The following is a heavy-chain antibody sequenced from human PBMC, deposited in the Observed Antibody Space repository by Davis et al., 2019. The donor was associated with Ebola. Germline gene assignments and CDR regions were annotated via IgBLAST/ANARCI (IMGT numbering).Heavy chain of an antibody. CDR2: ISAYNGNT. J-gene: IGHJ4*02. Sequence: ASVKVSCKASGYTFTSYGISWVRQAPGQGLEWMGWISAYNGNTNYAQKLQGRVTMTTDTSTSTAYMELRSLRSDDTAVYYCARDITMVQGPVWFDYWGQGTLVTVSS. D-gene: IGHD3-10*01. CDR1: GYTFTSYG. V-gene: IGHV1-18*01. CDR3: ARDITMVQGPVWFDY.